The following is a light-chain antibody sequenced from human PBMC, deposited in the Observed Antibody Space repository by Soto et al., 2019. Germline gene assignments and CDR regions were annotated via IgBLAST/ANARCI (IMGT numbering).Light chain of an antibody. CDR1: QSISSY. CDR3: QQYNNWPRT. Sequence: EIVLTQSPATLSLSPGERVTLSCRASQSISSYLAWYQQKPGQAPRLLISGVSSRATGIPDRFSGSGSGTEFTLTISSLQSEDFAVYYCQQYNNWPRTFGQGTKVDNK. V-gene: IGKV3D-15*01. CDR2: GVS. J-gene: IGKJ1*01.